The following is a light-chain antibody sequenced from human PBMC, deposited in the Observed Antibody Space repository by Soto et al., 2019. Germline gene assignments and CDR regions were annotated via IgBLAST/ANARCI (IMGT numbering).Light chain of an antibody. J-gene: IGKJ4*01. Sequence: ILMTQSPSSLSASVGDRVTISCRASQAIGNDLGWYQQKPGKAPELLIYSTSTLHTGVPSRFSGSGAGTDFTLTISRLQPEDFGTYYCLQDHILPLTFGGGTRVEIK. CDR2: STS. V-gene: IGKV1-6*01. CDR3: LQDHILPLT. CDR1: QAIGND.